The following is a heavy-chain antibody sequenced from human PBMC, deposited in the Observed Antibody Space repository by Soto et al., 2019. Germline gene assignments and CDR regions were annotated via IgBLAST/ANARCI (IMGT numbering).Heavy chain of an antibody. Sequence: QLQLQESGSGLVKPSQTLSLTCAVSGGSISSGGYSWSWIRQPPGKGLEWIGYIYHSGSTYYNPSLKSRVTISVDRSNKQFSLKLSSVTAADKAVYYCDRGGEGGYGSFDYWGQGTLVNVSS. CDR1: GGSISSGGYS. V-gene: IGHV4-30-2*01. J-gene: IGHJ4*02. CDR3: DRGGEGGYGSFDY. D-gene: IGHD3-16*01. CDR2: IYHSGST.